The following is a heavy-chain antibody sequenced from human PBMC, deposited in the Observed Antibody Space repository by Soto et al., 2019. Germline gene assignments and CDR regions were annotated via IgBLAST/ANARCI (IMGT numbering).Heavy chain of an antibody. V-gene: IGHV1-69*13. CDR2: IIPIFGTA. CDR1: GGTFSSYA. J-gene: IGHJ6*02. CDR3: ARDXWGIAARPNYYYYGMDV. D-gene: IGHD6-6*01. Sequence: GASVQVSCKASGGTFSSYAISWVRQAPGQGLEWMGGIIPIFGTANYAQKFQGRVTITADESTSTAYMELSSLRSEDTAVYYCARDXWGIAARPNYYYYGMDVWGPGTTVTVSS.